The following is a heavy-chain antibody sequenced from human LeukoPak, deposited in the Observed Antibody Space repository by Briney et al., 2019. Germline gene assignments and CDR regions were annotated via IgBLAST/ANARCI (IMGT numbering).Heavy chain of an antibody. CDR1: RFTFSSYG. J-gene: IGHJ4*02. V-gene: IGHV3-21*06. D-gene: IGHD2-8*01. CDR3: ARALIGYYFDY. CDR2: VSNSGDYI. Sequence: GGSLRLSCAASRFTFSSYGMNWVRQAPGKGLEWVSSVSNSGDYIHYADSVKGRFTISRDNSKNSLYLQMNSLGAEDTAVYYCARALIGYYFDYWGQGTLVTVSS.